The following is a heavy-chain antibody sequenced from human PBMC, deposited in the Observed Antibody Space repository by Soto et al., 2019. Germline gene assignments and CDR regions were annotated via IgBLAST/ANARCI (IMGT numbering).Heavy chain of an antibody. Sequence: GGALRRFCEASGFTVSRYIMNWVGEAPGKGLEWVSSISSSSSYIYYADSVKGRFTISRDNAKNSLYLQMNSLRAEDTAVYYCAREQTERDSGSDVWGQRTTVTVSS. D-gene: IGHD5-12*01. CDR1: GFTVSRYI. CDR2: ISSSSSYI. J-gene: IGHJ6*02. CDR3: AREQTERDSGSDV. V-gene: IGHV3-21*01.